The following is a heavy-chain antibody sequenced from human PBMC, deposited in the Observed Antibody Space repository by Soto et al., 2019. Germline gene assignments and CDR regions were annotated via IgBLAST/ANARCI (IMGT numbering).Heavy chain of an antibody. CDR2: ISGSGGST. CDR3: AKDRKGYTGPNWFDP. CDR1: GFTFSSYA. D-gene: IGHD5-12*01. Sequence: EVQLLESGGGLVQPGGSLRLSCAASGFTFSSYAMSWVRRAPGKGLEWVSAISGSGGSTYYADSVKGRFTISRDNSKNTLYLQMNSLRAEDTAVYYCAKDRKGYTGPNWFDPWGQGTLVTVSS. V-gene: IGHV3-23*01. J-gene: IGHJ5*02.